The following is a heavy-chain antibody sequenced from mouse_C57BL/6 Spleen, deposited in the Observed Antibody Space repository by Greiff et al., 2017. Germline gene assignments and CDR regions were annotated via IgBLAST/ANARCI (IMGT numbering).Heavy chain of an antibody. J-gene: IGHJ4*01. CDR2: IDPSDSET. V-gene: IGHV1-52*01. Sequence: QVQLQQPGAELVRPGSSVKLSCKASGYTFTSYWMHWVKQRPIQGLEWIGNIDPSDSETHYNQKFKDKATLTVDKSSSTAYMQLSSLTSEDSAVYYCARRGGSSLYYAMDHWGQGTSVTVSS. D-gene: IGHD1-1*01. CDR1: GYTFTSYW. CDR3: ARRGGSSLYYAMDH.